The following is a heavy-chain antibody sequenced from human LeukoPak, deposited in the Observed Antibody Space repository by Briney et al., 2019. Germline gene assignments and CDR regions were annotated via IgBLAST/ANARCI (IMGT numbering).Heavy chain of an antibody. Sequence: SETLSLTCTVSGGSLSSGGYYWSWIRQHPGSGLEWIGYIYYSGSTYYNPSLNSRITISVDTSKNQFSLNLSSVTAADTAVYYCARTKSGWYYSDYWGQGTLVSVSS. D-gene: IGHD6-19*01. J-gene: IGHJ4*02. CDR3: ARTKSGWYYSDY. CDR1: GGSLSSGGYY. CDR2: IYYSGST. V-gene: IGHV4-31*03.